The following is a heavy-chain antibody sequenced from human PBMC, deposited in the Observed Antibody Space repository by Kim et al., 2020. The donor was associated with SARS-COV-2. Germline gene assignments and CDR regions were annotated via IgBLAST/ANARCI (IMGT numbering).Heavy chain of an antibody. D-gene: IGHD3-16*01. CDR2: INQGGNEK. J-gene: IGHJ2*01. Sequence: GGSLRLSCAESSGFTFNNFYMAWVRQAPGKGLEWVANINQGGNEKNYVDSVKGRFTISRDNTKNSLYLQMNSLRAEDTAVYYCARAGAVTSARTYYDLWGRGTLVTVSS. CDR3: ARAGAVTSARTYYDL. V-gene: IGHV3-7*03. CDR1: GFTFNNFY.